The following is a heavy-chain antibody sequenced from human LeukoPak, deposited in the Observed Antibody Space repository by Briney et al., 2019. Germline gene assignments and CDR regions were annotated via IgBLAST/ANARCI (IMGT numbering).Heavy chain of an antibody. V-gene: IGHV4-59*01. CDR3: ARVPVVPAANDYYYYCGMDV. CDR1: GGSISSYY. D-gene: IGHD2-2*01. Sequence: SETLSLTCTVSGGSISSYYWSWIRQPPGKGLEWIGYIYYSGSTNYNPSLKSRVIISVDTSKNQFSLKLGSVTAADTAVYYCARVPVVPAANDYYYYCGMDVWGQGTTVTVSS. J-gene: IGHJ6*02. CDR2: IYYSGST.